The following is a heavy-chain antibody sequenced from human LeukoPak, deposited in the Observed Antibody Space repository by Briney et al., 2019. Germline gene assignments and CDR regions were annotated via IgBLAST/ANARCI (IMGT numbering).Heavy chain of an antibody. J-gene: IGHJ5*02. CDR1: GYSITSGFS. Sequence: SETLSLTCAVSGYSITSGFSWGWIRQPPGKGLEWIGTISHSGTTDYKSTLESRLAISMDTSKNLFSLRLTSVTAADTAVYYCAREGAVPGIDPWGQGTLVTVSS. CDR3: AREGAVPGIDP. V-gene: IGHV4-38-2*02. CDR2: ISHSGTT. D-gene: IGHD3-16*01.